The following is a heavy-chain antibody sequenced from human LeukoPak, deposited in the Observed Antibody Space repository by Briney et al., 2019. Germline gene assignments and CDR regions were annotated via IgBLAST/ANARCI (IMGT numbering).Heavy chain of an antibody. CDR1: VYTFNGYY. V-gene: IGHV1-2*02. J-gene: IGHJ4*02. Sequence: ASVKVSCKASVYTFNGYYMHWVRQAPGQAREWMGWINPNSGGTNYAQKSQGRVTMTRDTSISTAYMELGRLRSDDTAVYYCAREGTNYDSSGYCEFDYWGQGTLVTVSS. D-gene: IGHD3-22*01. CDR3: AREGTNYDSSGYCEFDY. CDR2: INPNSGGT.